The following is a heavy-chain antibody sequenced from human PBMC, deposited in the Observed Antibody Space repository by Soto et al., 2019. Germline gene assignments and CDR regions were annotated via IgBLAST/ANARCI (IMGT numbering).Heavy chain of an antibody. J-gene: IGHJ3*02. CDR1: GFTFSSYA. CDR3: AISSGSYQRPYAFDI. D-gene: IGHD3-10*01. Sequence: GGSLRLSCAASGFTFSSYAMSWVRQAPGKGLEWVSAISGSGGSTYYADSVKGRFTISRDNSKNTLYLQMNSLRAEDTAVYYCAISSGSYQRPYAFDIWGQGTMVTVSS. V-gene: IGHV3-23*01. CDR2: ISGSGGST.